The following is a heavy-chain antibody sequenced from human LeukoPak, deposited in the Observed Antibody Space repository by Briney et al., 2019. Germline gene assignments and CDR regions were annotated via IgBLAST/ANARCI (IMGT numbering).Heavy chain of an antibody. J-gene: IGHJ3*02. D-gene: IGHD2-2*01. Sequence: PSETLSLTCAVYGGSISSYYWSWIRQPPGKGLEYIGDIYYNGGTAYAPSLKSRVTMSLDTTRNQVFLRLDSVTAADTAVYYCGRVVPTGRAFDNWGHGTMVSVSS. CDR2: IYYNGGT. CDR1: GGSISSYY. CDR3: GRVVPTGRAFDN. V-gene: IGHV4-59*01.